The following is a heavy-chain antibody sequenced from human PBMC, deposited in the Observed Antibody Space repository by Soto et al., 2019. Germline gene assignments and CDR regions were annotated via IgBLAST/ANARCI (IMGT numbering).Heavy chain of an antibody. CDR2: VFYRGGT. V-gene: IGHV4-59*01. J-gene: IGHJ4*02. CDR1: DGSISSYY. Sequence: SETLSLTCSVSDGSISSYYWSWIRQPPGKGLQWIGYVFYRGGTAYNPSLKSRVTISLDMSKKQFSLNLNSVTAADTAAYFCARVQQVEKVIDYWGQGTLVTVSS. D-gene: IGHD1-1*01. CDR3: ARVQQVEKVIDY.